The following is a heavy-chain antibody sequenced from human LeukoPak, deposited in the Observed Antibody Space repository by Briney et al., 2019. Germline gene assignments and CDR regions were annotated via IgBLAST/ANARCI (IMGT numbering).Heavy chain of an antibody. J-gene: IGHJ4*02. CDR1: GGSFSDYY. D-gene: IGHD3-16*02. CDR2: INHSGTT. CDR3: ASHYSSGSYRYTGSFDS. V-gene: IGHV4-34*01. Sequence: PSETPSLTCAVYGGSFSDYYWSWIRQPPGKGLEWIGEINHSGTTNYSPSPKSRVSISVDTSKNQFSLKLNSVTAADAAMYYCASHYSSGSYRYTGSFDSWGQGMLVNVSS.